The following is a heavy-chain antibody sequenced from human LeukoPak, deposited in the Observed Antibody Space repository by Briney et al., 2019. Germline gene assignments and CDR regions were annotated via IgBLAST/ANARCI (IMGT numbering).Heavy chain of an antibody. D-gene: IGHD2-15*01. CDR1: GGHFSSYG. J-gene: IGHJ4*02. V-gene: IGHV1-69*01. CDR2: IVPNFGTA. CDR3: ASTSGYCSAGSCYSKLDY. Sequence: SLKVSCKASGGHFSSYGISWVRQAPGQGLESMGGIVPNFGTANYAQKFQGRVTITADESTSTTYMDLSSLRSEDTAVYYCASTSGYCSAGSCYSKLDYWGQGTLVSVCS.